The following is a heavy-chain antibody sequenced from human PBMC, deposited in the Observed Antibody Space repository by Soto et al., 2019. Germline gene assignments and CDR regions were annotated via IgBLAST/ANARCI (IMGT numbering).Heavy chain of an antibody. V-gene: IGHV3-48*01. CDR2: ISSSSSTI. J-gene: IGHJ4*02. CDR3: ARIAPRPICSGGSCYAAGHYDY. Sequence: GGSLSLSCAASGFTFSSYSMNWVRQAPGKGLEWVSYISSSSSTIYYATSVKGRFTISRDNAKNSLYLQMNSLKAEDTAVYYCARIAPRPICSGGSCYAAGHYDYWGQGTLVTVSS. CDR1: GFTFSSYS. D-gene: IGHD2-15*01.